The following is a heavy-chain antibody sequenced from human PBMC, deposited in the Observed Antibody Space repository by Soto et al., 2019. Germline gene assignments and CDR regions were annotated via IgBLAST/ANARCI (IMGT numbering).Heavy chain of an antibody. D-gene: IGHD3-22*01. J-gene: IGHJ4*02. CDR3: ATRSGYYFSAFDY. Sequence: TLSLTCTVSGGSISSSSYYWGWIRQPPGKGLEWIGSIYYSGSTYYNPSLKSRVTISVDTSKNQFSLKLSSVTAADTAVYYCATRSGYYFSAFDYWGQGTLVTVSS. CDR2: IYYSGST. V-gene: IGHV4-39*01. CDR1: GGSISSSSYY.